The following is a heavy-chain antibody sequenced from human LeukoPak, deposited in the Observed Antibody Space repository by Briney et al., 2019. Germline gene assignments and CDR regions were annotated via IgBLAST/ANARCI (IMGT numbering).Heavy chain of an antibody. V-gene: IGHV4-34*01. J-gene: IGHJ4*02. CDR1: GGSFSGYY. CDR2: INHSGST. D-gene: IGHD6-19*01. CDR3: ARGRGWYQYYFDY. Sequence: SETLSLTCAVYGGSFSGYYWSWIRQPPGKGLEWIGEINHSGSTNYNPSLKSRVTISVDTSKNQFSLKLSSVTAADTAVYHCARGRGWYQYYFDYWGQGTLVTVSS.